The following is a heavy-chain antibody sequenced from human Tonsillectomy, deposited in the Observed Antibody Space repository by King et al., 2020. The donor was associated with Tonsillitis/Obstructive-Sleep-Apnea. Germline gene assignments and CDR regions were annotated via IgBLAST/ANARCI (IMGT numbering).Heavy chain of an antibody. CDR3: ARLGFCSGGSCYWFDY. Sequence: QLQESGPGLVKPSETLSLTCTVSGGSISSSSYYWGWIRQPPGKGLEWIGSIYYSGSTYYNPSRKSRITISVDTSKNQFSLKLSSVTAADTAVYYCARLGFCSGGSCYWFDYWGQGTLVTVSS. J-gene: IGHJ4*02. CDR2: IYYSGST. V-gene: IGHV4-39*01. D-gene: IGHD2-15*01. CDR1: GGSISSSSYY.